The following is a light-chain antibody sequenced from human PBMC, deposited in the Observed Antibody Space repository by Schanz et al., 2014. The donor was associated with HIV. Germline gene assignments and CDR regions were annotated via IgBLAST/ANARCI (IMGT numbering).Light chain of an antibody. CDR1: QRLSSSY. CDR3: QYFGNSGGT. CDR2: ATS. J-gene: IGKJ4*01. V-gene: IGKV3-20*01. Sequence: EIVLTQSPGSLSLSPGGRATLSCGASQRLSSSYVAWYQQKRDQPPRLVIYATSTRAAGIPDRFSGTGSGTDFTLTISSLEPEDFAVYYCQYFGNSGGTFGGGTKVEIK.